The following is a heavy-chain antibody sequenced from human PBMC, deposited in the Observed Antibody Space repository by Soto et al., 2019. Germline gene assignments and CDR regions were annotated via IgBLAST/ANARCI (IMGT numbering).Heavy chain of an antibody. D-gene: IGHD3-10*01. V-gene: IGHV1-46*03. CDR3: ARGGGYYYGSGQLPYYFAY. Sequence: ASVKVSCKASGYTFTSYYMHWVRQAPGQGLEWMGIINPSGGSTSYAQKFQGRVTMTRDTSTSTVYMELSSLRSEDTAVYYCARGGGYYYGSGQLPYYFAYSGQGTLVPVSS. CDR2: INPSGGST. CDR1: GYTFTSYY. J-gene: IGHJ4*02.